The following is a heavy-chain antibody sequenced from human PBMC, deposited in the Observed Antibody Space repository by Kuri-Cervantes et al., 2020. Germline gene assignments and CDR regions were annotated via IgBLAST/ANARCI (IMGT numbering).Heavy chain of an antibody. CDR1: GGSISSSSYY. Sequence: SETLSLTCTVSGGSISSSSYYWGWIRQPPGKGLEWIGSIYYNGSIYYNGNTYYNPSLKSRVTISVDTSKNQFSLKLSSVTAADTAVYYCARGPLARSSTSCYDYWGQGTLVTVSS. J-gene: IGHJ4*02. D-gene: IGHD2-2*01. CDR3: ARGPLARSSTSCYDY. V-gene: IGHV4-61*05. CDR2: IYYNGSIYYNGNT.